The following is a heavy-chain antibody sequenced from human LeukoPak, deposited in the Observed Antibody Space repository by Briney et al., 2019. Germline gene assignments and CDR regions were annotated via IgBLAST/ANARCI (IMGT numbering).Heavy chain of an antibody. CDR3: TRARSSGYYYEDAFDI. V-gene: IGHV3-73*01. J-gene: IGHJ3*02. CDR2: IRSKANSYAT. Sequence: PGGSLRLSCAASGFTFSGSAMHWVRQASGKGLEWVGRIRSKANSYATAYAASVKGRFTISRDDSKNTADLQMNSLKTEDTAVYYCTRARSSGYYYEDAFDIWGQGTMVTVSS. CDR1: GFTFSGSA. D-gene: IGHD3-22*01.